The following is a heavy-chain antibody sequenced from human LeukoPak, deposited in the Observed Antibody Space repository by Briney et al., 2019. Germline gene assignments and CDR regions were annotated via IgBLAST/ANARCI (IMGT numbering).Heavy chain of an antibody. V-gene: IGHV1-2*02. J-gene: IGHJ4*02. D-gene: IGHD4-11*01. CDR1: GYTFTGYY. CDR2: INPNSGGT. Sequence: GASVKASCKASGYTFTGYYMHWVRQAPGQGLEWMGWINPNSGGTNYAQKFQGRVTMTRDTSISTAYMELSRLRSDDTAVYYCARWVSYSNYYFDYWGQGTLVTVSS. CDR3: ARWVSYSNYYFDY.